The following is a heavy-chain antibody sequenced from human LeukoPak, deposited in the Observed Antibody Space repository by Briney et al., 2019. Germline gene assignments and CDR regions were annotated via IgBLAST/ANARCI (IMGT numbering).Heavy chain of an antibody. CDR2: IVVGSGNT. J-gene: IGHJ4*02. Sequence: SVKVSCKASGFTFTSSAMQWVRQARGQRLEWIGWIVVGSGNTNYAQKFQERVTITRDMSTSTAYMELSSLRSEDTAVYYCAADYTVTTLGFISWGQGTLVTVSS. V-gene: IGHV1-58*02. CDR3: AADYTVTTLGFIS. CDR1: GFTFTSSA. D-gene: IGHD4-17*01.